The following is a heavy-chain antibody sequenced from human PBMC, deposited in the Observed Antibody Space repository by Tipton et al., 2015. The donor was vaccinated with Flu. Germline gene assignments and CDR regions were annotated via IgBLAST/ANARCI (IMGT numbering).Heavy chain of an antibody. V-gene: IGHV3-48*02. D-gene: IGHD1-26*01. CDR2: ISSSSTI. Sequence: SLRLSCEASRFTFSSYSMNWVRQAPGRGLEWVSYISSSSTIFYSDSVKGRFTISRDNAKNSLYLQMNSLRDEDTAVYYCARDGGRYSGTYLLDYWGQGTLVTVSS. CDR1: RFTFSSYS. J-gene: IGHJ4*02. CDR3: ARDGGRYSGTYLLDY.